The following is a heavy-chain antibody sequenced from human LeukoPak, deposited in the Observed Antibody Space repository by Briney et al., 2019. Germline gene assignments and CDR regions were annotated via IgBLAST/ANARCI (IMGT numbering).Heavy chain of an antibody. CDR3: ARSMVRGVISPAGY. CDR2: INPNSGGT. Sequence: GASVKVSCKASGYTFTGYYMHWARQAPGQGLEWMGWINPNSGGTNYAQKFQGWVTMTRDTSISTAYMELSRLRSDDTAVYYCARSMVRGVISPAGYWGQGTLVTVSS. CDR1: GYTFTGYY. V-gene: IGHV1-2*04. J-gene: IGHJ4*02. D-gene: IGHD3-10*01.